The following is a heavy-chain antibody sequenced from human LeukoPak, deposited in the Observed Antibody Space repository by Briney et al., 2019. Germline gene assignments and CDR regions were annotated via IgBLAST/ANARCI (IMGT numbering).Heavy chain of an antibody. V-gene: IGHV3-74*01. D-gene: IGHD2-8*01. Sequence: TGGSLRLSCAASGFTFSSYWMHWVRQAPGKGLVWVSRINSDGSSTSYADSVKGRFTISRDNAKNTLYLQMNSLRAEDTAVYYCARDQLGVGVLMGTNYYYYYMDVWGKGTTVTISS. CDR2: INSDGSST. CDR1: GFTFSSYW. J-gene: IGHJ6*03. CDR3: ARDQLGVGVLMGTNYYYYYMDV.